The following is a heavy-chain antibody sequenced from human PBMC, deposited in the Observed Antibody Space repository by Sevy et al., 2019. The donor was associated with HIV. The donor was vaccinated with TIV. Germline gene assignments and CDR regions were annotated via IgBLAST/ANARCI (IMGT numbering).Heavy chain of an antibody. CDR3: ATTTDYYASSGAPFDY. CDR1: GYTLTKLG. CDR2: FYPEDGET. D-gene: IGHD3-22*01. V-gene: IGHV1-24*01. J-gene: IGHJ4*02. Sequence: ASVKVSCKVSGYTLTKLGMHWVRQAPGKGLEWMGSFYPEDGETIYAQKFQGRLTMTEDTSTDTAYMDLSSLRSEDTAVYFCATTTDYYASSGAPFDYWGQGTVVTVSS.